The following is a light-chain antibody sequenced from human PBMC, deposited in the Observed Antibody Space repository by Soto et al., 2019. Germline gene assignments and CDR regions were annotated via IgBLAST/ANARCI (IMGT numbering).Light chain of an antibody. CDR1: QGVYNSY. J-gene: IGKJ1*01. V-gene: IGKV3-20*01. Sequence: EIVLTQSPGTLSLSPGERATLSCRASQGVYNSYLAWYQQKPGQAPRPLIYGASSRATGTPDRFSGSGSGTDFTLTISSLEPEDFAVYYCHQYGTSPWTFGQGTKVDTK. CDR2: GAS. CDR3: HQYGTSPWT.